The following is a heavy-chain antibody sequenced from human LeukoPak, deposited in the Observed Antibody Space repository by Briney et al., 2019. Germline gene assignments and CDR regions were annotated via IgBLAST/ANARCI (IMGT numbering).Heavy chain of an antibody. CDR2: IIPIFGTA. D-gene: IGHD3-3*01. J-gene: IGHJ4*02. V-gene: IGHV1-69*05. CDR3: ARAGWPTYYDFWSGYGSFDY. Sequence: SVKVSCKASGGTFSSYAISWVRQAPGQGLEWMGGIIPIFGTANYAQKFQSRVTMTTDTSTSTAYMELRSLRSDDTAVYYCARAGWPTYYDFWSGYGSFDYWGQGTLVTVSS. CDR1: GGTFSSYA.